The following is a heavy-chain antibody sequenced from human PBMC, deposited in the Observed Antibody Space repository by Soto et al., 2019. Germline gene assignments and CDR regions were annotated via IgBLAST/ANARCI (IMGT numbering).Heavy chain of an antibody. V-gene: IGHV3-23*01. CDR3: AKYAIQMNRKYDWYDS. CDR2: IGGTGGDT. D-gene: IGHD2-2*01. CDR1: GFIFGNYA. J-gene: IGHJ5*01. Sequence: VQLLESGGGLVQPGGSLRVSCAASGFIFGNYAMSWVRQAPGKGLAWVSVIGGTGGDTHYADSVKGRFTISRDNSKNTLYLQMDSLRAEDTAVYYCAKYAIQMNRKYDWYDSWGQGTLVTVSS.